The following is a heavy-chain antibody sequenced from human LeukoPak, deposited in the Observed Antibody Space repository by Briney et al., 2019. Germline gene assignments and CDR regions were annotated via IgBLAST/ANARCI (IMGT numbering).Heavy chain of an antibody. CDR3: AREKPVPGSGDIVVVIPAT. CDR1: GGSISSYY. V-gene: IGHV4-59*12. CDR2: IYYSGST. D-gene: IGHD2-15*01. J-gene: IGHJ5*02. Sequence: SETLSLTCTVSGGSISSYYWSWIRQPPGKGLEWIGYIYYSGSTNYNPSLKSRVTMSLDTSKKQFALKLSSVTAADTAVYYCAREKPVPGSGDIVVVIPATWGQGTLVTVSS.